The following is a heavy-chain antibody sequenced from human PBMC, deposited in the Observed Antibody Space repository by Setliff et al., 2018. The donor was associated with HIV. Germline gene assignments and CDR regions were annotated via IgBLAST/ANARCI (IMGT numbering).Heavy chain of an antibody. Sequence: SETLSLTCAVFGGSFSDFYWSWIRQPPGKGLEWIGSINHSGTSYYNPSLKSRVTISIDTSKNQFFLKLSSVTAADTAVYYCARPGVVGSSWSWYFDLWGRGTLVTVSS. J-gene: IGHJ2*01. D-gene: IGHD6-13*01. CDR2: INHSGTS. CDR3: ARPGVVGSSWSWYFDL. CDR1: GGSFSDFY. V-gene: IGHV4-34*01.